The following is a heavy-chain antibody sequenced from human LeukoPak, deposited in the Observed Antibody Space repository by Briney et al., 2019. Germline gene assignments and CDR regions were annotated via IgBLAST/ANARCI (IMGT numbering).Heavy chain of an antibody. CDR1: GFTFSDYS. CDR2: ITSSSSST. D-gene: IGHD1-14*01. Sequence: GWALRLSRAASGFTFSDYSMSWIRQAPGKGLEWISYITSSSSSTNYGDSVKGRFTISRDNAKNSLYLQMNSLRDEDTAVYYCARWGSSNRFDYWGQGTLVTVSS. CDR3: ARWGSSNRFDY. J-gene: IGHJ4*02. V-gene: IGHV3-11*06.